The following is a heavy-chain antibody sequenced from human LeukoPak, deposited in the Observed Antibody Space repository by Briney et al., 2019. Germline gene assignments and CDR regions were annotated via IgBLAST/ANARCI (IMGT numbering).Heavy chain of an antibody. J-gene: IGHJ5*02. Sequence: GGSLRLSCAASGFIFNNYGLIWVRQAPGKGLEWVSAISNDGGGTTYADFVNGRFTISGDNSKNTLFLQMNSLRAEDTALYYCAKGSSGYFADLWGQGTLVTVSS. D-gene: IGHD3-22*01. CDR3: AKGSSGYFADL. CDR1: GFIFNNYG. V-gene: IGHV3-23*01. CDR2: ISNDGGGT.